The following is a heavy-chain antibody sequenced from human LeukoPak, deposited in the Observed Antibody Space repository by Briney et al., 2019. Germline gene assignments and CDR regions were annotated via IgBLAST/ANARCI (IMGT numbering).Heavy chain of an antibody. Sequence: PSETLSLTCAVYGGSFSGYYWSWIRQPPGKGLEWIGEINHSGSTNYNPSLKSRVTISVDTSKNQFSLKLSSVTAADTAVYYCARWGHRIIAPNRNWGYNWFDPWGQGTLVTVSS. J-gene: IGHJ5*02. D-gene: IGHD7-27*01. CDR2: INHSGST. CDR3: ARWGHRIIAPNRNWGYNWFDP. V-gene: IGHV4-34*01. CDR1: GGSFSGYY.